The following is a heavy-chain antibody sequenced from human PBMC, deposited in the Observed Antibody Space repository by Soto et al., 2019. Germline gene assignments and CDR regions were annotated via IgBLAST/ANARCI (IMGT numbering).Heavy chain of an antibody. CDR3: ARGSFGYSSSYSWFDP. CDR1: GYTFSSYE. V-gene: IGHV1-8*01. CDR2: MNPNSGNT. Sequence: AASVKVSCKASGYTFSSYEIHWVRQATGQGLEWMGWMNPNSGNTGYAQKFQGRVTMTRNTSISTAYMELSSLRSEDTALYYCARGSFGYSSSYSWFDPWGQGTLVTVS. D-gene: IGHD6-13*01. J-gene: IGHJ5*02.